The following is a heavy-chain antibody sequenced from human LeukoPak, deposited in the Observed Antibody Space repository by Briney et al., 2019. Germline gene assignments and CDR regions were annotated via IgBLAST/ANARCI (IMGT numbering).Heavy chain of an antibody. CDR2: INHSGST. J-gene: IGHJ6*02. V-gene: IGHV4-34*01. CDR1: GGSFSGYY. D-gene: IGHD2-2*01. CDR3: ARGCFAKRWVHRNLYYYYGMDV. Sequence: SETLSLTCAVYGGSFSGYYWSWIRQPPGKGLEWIGEINHSGSTNYNPYLKSRVTISVDTSKNQFSLKLSSVTAADTAVYYCARGCFAKRWVHRNLYYYYGMDVWGQGTTVTVSS.